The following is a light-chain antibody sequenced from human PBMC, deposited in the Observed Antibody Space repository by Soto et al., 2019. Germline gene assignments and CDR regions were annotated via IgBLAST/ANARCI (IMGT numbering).Light chain of an antibody. CDR2: WAS. V-gene: IGKV4-1*01. CDR1: QSVLSGSNNKNY. CDR3: QHYYSTPLT. Sequence: DIVMTQSPDSLAVSLGERATFNCKSSQSVLSGSNNKNYLAWYQQKPGQPPKLLIYWASTRESGVPDRFSGSRSGTDFTLTISSLQAEDVAVYYCQHYYSTPLTFGGGTKVEIK. J-gene: IGKJ4*01.